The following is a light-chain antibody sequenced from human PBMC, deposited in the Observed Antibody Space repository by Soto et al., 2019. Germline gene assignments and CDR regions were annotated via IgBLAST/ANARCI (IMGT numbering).Light chain of an antibody. V-gene: IGKV3-15*01. CDR2: GAS. J-gene: IGKJ1*01. CDR3: QQYDSFSVT. Sequence: EIVLTQSPGTLSLSPGERATLSCRASQSVSSNLAWYQQKPGQAPRLLIYGASTRATGIPARFSGSGSGTEFTLTISSLQSEDFATYYCQQYDSFSVTFGQGTKVDIK. CDR1: QSVSSN.